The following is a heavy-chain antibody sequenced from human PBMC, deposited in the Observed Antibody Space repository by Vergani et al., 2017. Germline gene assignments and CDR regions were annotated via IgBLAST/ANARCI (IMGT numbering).Heavy chain of an antibody. CDR3: AKERRWLQYTTPGGFDY. CDR1: GFTFSSYA. J-gene: IGHJ4*02. V-gene: IGHV3-23*01. Sequence: EVQLLESGGGLVQPGGSLRLSCAASGFTFSSYAMSWVRQAPGKGLEWVSAISGSGGSTYYADSVKGRFTISRDNSKNTLYLQMNSLRAEDTAVYYCAKERRWLQYTTPGGFDYWGQGTLVTVSS. D-gene: IGHD5-24*01. CDR2: ISGSGGST.